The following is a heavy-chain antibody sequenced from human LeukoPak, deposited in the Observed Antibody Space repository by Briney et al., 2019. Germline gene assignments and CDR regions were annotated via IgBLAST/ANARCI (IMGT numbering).Heavy chain of an antibody. J-gene: IGHJ3*02. CDR2: ISGSGGST. D-gene: IGHD6-13*01. CDR3: AKSSSWELDALDI. CDR1: GFTFSSYA. V-gene: IGHV3-23*01. Sequence: GGSLRLSCAASGFTFSSYAMSWVRQAPEKGLEWVSAISGSGGSTYYADSVKGRFTISRDNSKNTLYLQMNSLRAEDTAVYYCAKSSSWELDALDIWGQGTMVTVSS.